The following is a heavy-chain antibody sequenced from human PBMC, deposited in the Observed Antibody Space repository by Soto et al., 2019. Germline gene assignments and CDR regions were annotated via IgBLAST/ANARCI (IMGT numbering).Heavy chain of an antibody. J-gene: IGHJ6*03. CDR2: VNHGGTS. CDR1: CGSFSGYY. CDR3: ASPPFRGSGDLCHVWDG. V-gene: IGHV4-34*01. D-gene: IGHD3-10*01. Sequence: SETLSLTCAVHCGSFSGYYWDWIRQPPGKGLEWIGEVNHGGTSNYNPSLKSRAIISVDTSKNKFSLKLTSVTAEDTALSFCASPPFRGSGDLCHVWDGGDKGTPVT.